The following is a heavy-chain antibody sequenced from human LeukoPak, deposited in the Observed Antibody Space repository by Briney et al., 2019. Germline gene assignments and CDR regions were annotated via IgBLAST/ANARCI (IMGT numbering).Heavy chain of an antibody. CDR3: AYSSGNPGGYYYGMDV. J-gene: IGHJ6*02. Sequence: GESLKISCKGSGYSFTGYWIGWVRQMPGKGLEWMGIIYPGDSDTRYSPSFQGQVTISADKSISTAYLQWSSLRASDTAMYYCAYSSGNPGGYYYGMDVWGQGTTVTVSS. D-gene: IGHD3-22*01. CDR2: IYPGDSDT. CDR1: GYSFTGYW. V-gene: IGHV5-51*01.